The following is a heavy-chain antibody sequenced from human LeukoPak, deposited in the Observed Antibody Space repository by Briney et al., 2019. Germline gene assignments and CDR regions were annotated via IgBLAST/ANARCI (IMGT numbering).Heavy chain of an antibody. Sequence: ASVKVSCKASGYPFIAYYMHWLRQAPGQGLEWMGWISAFNGNTNYAQKLQGRVTMTTDTSTSTAYMELRSLRSDDTAVYYCARALHLHWFDPWGQGTLVTVSS. D-gene: IGHD3-3*02. CDR3: ARALHLHWFDP. CDR2: ISAFNGNT. V-gene: IGHV1-18*04. CDR1: GYPFIAYY. J-gene: IGHJ5*02.